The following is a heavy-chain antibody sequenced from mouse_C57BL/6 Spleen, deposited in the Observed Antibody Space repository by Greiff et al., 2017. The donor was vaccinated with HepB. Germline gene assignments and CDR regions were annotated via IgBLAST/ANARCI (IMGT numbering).Heavy chain of an antibody. J-gene: IGHJ2*01. V-gene: IGHV5-6*01. CDR2: ISSGGSYT. D-gene: IGHD1-1*01. Sequence: EVQLVESGGDLVKPGGSLKLSCAASGFTFSSYGMSWVRQTPDKRLEWVATISSGGSYTYYPDSVKGRFTISRDNAKNTLYLQMSSLKSEDTAMYYCARQGDYYGSRIGYFDYWGQGTTLTVSS. CDR1: GFTFSSYG. CDR3: ARQGDYYGSRIGYFDY.